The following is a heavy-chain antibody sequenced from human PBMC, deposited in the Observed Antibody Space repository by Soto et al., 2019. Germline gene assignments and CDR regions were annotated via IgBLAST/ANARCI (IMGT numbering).Heavy chain of an antibody. J-gene: IGHJ6*02. Sequence: PGGSLRLSCAASGFTFSNYGMHWVRQAPGKGLEWVAVISYDGSNKYYADSVKGRFTISRDNSKNTLYLQMNSLRAEDTAVYYCAKEGCGGDCYPNYYYYGMDVWGQGTTVTVSS. V-gene: IGHV3-30*18. CDR1: GFTFSNYG. D-gene: IGHD2-21*02. CDR3: AKEGCGGDCYPNYYYYGMDV. CDR2: ISYDGSNK.